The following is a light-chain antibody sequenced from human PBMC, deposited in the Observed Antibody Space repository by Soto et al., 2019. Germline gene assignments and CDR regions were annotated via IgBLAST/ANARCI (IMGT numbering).Light chain of an antibody. Sequence: EIVLTQSPGTLSFSPVEIATLSCRASQSVSSNYLAWYQQKPGQAPRLLIYSASSRATGIPDRFSGSGSGTEFTLTISSLQSEDFAVYYCQQYNNWPPITFGQGTRREIK. V-gene: IGKV3-20*01. CDR3: QQYNNWPPIT. CDR2: SAS. J-gene: IGKJ5*01. CDR1: QSVSSNY.